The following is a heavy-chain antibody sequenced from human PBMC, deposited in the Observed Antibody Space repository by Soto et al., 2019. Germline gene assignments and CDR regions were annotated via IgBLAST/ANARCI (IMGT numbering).Heavy chain of an antibody. V-gene: IGHV2-5*02. D-gene: IGHD3-10*01. J-gene: IGHJ4*02. Sequence: SGPTLVNPTQTLTLTCTFSGFSLSDSGLGVGWIRQPPGKALEWLALIYWDDDKRYSPSLKTRLTITKDTSKNQVVLTMTNMDPMDTATDYCARRQGFGEFKYWGQGTLVTVSS. CDR3: ARRQGFGEFKY. CDR2: IYWDDDK. CDR1: GFSLSDSGLG.